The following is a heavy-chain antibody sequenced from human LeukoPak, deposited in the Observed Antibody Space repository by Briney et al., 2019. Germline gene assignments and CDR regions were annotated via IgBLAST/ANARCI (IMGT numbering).Heavy chain of an antibody. J-gene: IGHJ4*02. CDR1: GYTFTGYY. Sequence: ASVKVSCKASGYTFTGYYMHWVRQAPGQGLEWMGWINPNSGGTNYAQKFQGRVTMTRDTSISTAYMELSRLRSDDTAVYYCASTYYDILTGYYTDYWGQGTLVTVSS. D-gene: IGHD3-9*01. CDR2: INPNSGGT. CDR3: ASTYYDILTGYYTDY. V-gene: IGHV1-2*02.